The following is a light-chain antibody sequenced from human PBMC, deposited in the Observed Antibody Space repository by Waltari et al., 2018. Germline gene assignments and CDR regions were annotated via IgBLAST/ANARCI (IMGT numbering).Light chain of an antibody. J-gene: IGKJ3*01. Sequence: EIVLTQSPATLSLSPGEIATLSCRASQSVSSHLAWYQQKPGQAPRLLISYASNRATGIPDRFSGSGSGTDFTLSISSLEPEDFAVYYCQQRSNWLPQAVGPGTKVDIK. CDR3: QQRSNWLPQA. CDR1: QSVSSH. V-gene: IGKV3-11*01. CDR2: YAS.